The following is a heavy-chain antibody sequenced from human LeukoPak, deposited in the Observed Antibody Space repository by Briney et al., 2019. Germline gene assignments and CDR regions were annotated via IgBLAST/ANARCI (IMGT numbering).Heavy chain of an antibody. Sequence: PSETLSLTCTVSGGTISSSSYYWGWLRQPPGKGLEWIGSIYYSGSTYYNPSLKSRVTISVDTSKNQFSLKLSSVTAADTAVYYCARHLAIVGATFDYWGQGTLVTVPS. CDR2: IYYSGST. V-gene: IGHV4-39*01. J-gene: IGHJ4*02. CDR3: ARHLAIVGATFDY. D-gene: IGHD1-26*01. CDR1: GGTISSSSYY.